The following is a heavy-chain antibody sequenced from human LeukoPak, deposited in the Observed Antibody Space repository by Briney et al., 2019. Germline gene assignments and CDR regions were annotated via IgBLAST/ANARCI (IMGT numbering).Heavy chain of an antibody. V-gene: IGHV1-69*01. CDR1: GGTFSSYA. D-gene: IGHD2-2*01. Sequence: SVTVSCKASGGTFSSYAISWVRQAPGQGLEWMGGIIPIFGTANYAQKFQGRVTITADESTSTAYMELSSLRSEDTAVYYCARGCSSTSCRNWFDPWGQGTLVTVSS. J-gene: IGHJ5*02. CDR3: ARGCSSTSCRNWFDP. CDR2: IIPIFGTA.